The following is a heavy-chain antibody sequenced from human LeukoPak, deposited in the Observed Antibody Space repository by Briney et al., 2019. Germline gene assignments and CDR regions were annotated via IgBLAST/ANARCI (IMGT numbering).Heavy chain of an antibody. CDR2: TYPGDSDT. CDR3: ARHSGRVYGSGSSRSVYEP. D-gene: IGHD3-10*01. J-gene: IGHJ5*02. CDR1: GYSFTSYW. V-gene: IGHV5-51*01. Sequence: GESLKISCKGSGYSFTSYWIGWVRQMPGKGLEWMGTTYPGDSDTRYSPSFQGQVTISADKSISTAYLQWSSLKASDTAMYYCARHSGRVYGSGSSRSVYEPWGQGTLVTVSS.